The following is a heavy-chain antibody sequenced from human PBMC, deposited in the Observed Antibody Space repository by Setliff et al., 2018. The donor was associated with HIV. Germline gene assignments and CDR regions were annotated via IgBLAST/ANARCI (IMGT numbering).Heavy chain of an antibody. Sequence: GGSLSLSCEASGFTFSTYGMNWVRHAPGKGLEWVAQISSSGFPIYYADSVRGRFTASRGNGKNSLFLQMNSLRAEDTAVYYCVRGTLDFWGQGNLVTVSS. J-gene: IGHJ4*02. V-gene: IGHV3-48*01. CDR1: GFTFSTYG. CDR2: ISSSGFPI. CDR3: VRGTLDF.